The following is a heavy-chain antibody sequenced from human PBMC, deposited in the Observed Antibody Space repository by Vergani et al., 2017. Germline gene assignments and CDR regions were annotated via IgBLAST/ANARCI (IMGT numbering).Heavy chain of an antibody. V-gene: IGHV1-46*01. CDR2: INPSGGST. J-gene: IGHJ5*02. CDR1: GYTFTSYY. Sequence: QVQLVQSGAEVKKPGASVKVSCKASGYTFTSYYMHWVRQAPGQGLEWMGIINPSGGSTSYAQKFQGRVTMTRDTSTSTVYMELSCLRSEDTAVYYCSRDIVVVVAATDHNWFDPWGQGTLVTVSS. CDR3: SRDIVVVVAATDHNWFDP. D-gene: IGHD2-15*01.